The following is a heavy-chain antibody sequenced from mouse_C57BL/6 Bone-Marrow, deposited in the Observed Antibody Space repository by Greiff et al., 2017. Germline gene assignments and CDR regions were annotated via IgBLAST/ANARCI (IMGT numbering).Heavy chain of an antibody. CDR1: GYAFSSSW. Sequence: QVQLQQSGPELVKPGASVTISCKASGYAFSSSWMNWVKPRPGKGLEWIGRIYPGDGATTYNGQFKGKDTLTADKSSSTAYMQLSSLTSEDSAVYFCAESLYGNYPLAYWGQGTLVTVSA. CDR3: AESLYGNYPLAY. D-gene: IGHD2-1*01. CDR2: IYPGDGAT. V-gene: IGHV1-82*01. J-gene: IGHJ3*01.